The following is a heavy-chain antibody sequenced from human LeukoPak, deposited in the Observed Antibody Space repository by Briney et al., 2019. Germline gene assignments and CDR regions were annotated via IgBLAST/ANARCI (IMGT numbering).Heavy chain of an antibody. D-gene: IGHD1-26*01. V-gene: IGHV4-59*11. CDR2: VSFSGTT. J-gene: IGHJ6*02. CDR3: TRSRVSGSYFDYHSGMDV. Sequence: PSETLSLTCTVSRGPISSHYWSWIRQPPGKGLEWIGYVSFSGTTKYSPSLNSRVTISRDTSKNQLSLRVNSVTAADTDVYYCTRSRVSGSYFDYHSGMDVWGQGTTVIVS. CDR1: RGPISSHY.